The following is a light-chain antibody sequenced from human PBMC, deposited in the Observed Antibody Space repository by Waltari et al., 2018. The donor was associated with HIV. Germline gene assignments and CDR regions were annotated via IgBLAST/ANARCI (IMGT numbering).Light chain of an antibody. CDR1: QGISNS. J-gene: IGKJ1*01. Sequence: DIQMTQSPSSLSASVGDRVTITCRASQGISNSLAWYQQKPGKAPKLLLYAASRLESVVPTRFSGSGSGTDYTLTISSLHPEDFATYYCQQYYSTPPTFGQGTKVEIK. CDR2: AAS. V-gene: IGKV1-NL1*01. CDR3: QQYYSTPPT.